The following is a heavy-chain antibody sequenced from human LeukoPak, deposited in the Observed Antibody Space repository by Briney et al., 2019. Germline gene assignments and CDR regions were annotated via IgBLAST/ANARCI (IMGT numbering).Heavy chain of an antibody. CDR1: GGSISGWY. D-gene: IGHD3-16*01. CDR2: IYGSGNT. CDR3: ARRRGGHNWFDP. V-gene: IGHV4-59*08. J-gene: IGHJ5*02. Sequence: SETLSLTCTVSGGSISGWYWSWIRQPPGKGLEWIGYIYGSGNTNYNPSLKSRVTMSIDTSKNQFSLNLNSVTAADTAVYYCARRRGGHNWFDPWGQGTLVTVSS.